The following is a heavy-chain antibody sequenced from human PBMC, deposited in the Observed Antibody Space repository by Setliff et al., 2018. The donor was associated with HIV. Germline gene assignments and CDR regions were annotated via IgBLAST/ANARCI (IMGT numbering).Heavy chain of an antibody. V-gene: IGHV2-5*02. CDR2: IYWDDYK. D-gene: IGHD3-10*01. CDR3: ARTYGSASKLDY. Sequence: GSGPTLVNPTQTLTVTCTFSGFSLYTRGVGVGWIRQPPGKALEWLAVIYWDDYKHYSPSLKNRLTVTKDNSKNQVVLTMTNMDPVDTATYYCARTYGSASKLDYWGQGTLVTVSS. J-gene: IGHJ4*02. CDR1: GFSLYTRGVG.